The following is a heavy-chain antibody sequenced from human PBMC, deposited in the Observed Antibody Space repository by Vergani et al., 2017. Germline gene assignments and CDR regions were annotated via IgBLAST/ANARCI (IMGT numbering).Heavy chain of an antibody. CDR3: ARHLRQLARNDVFDI. V-gene: IGHV4-39*01. CDR2: IYDSRNN. CDR1: GMSISNNNHY. D-gene: IGHD6-6*01. Sequence: QLQLQESGPRLVKPSETLSLTCSLSGMSISNNNHYWGLIRQPPGKGLEWIGSIYDSRNNNYSPSLKSRVSISVDTSKNRFSLNLTSVTAADTAVYYCARHLRQLARNDVFDIWGHGTLVNDSS. J-gene: IGHJ3*02.